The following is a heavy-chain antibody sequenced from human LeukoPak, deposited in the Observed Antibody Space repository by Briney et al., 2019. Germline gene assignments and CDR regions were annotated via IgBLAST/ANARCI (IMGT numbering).Heavy chain of an antibody. Sequence: GSVKVSCTASGYTFTGYYMHWVRQAPGQGLEWMGWINPDSGGTNFAQKFQGRVTMTRDTSISTAYMELSRLRSDDTAVYYCGRDFRDSLDYWGQGPLVTVSS. V-gene: IGHV1-2*02. CDR1: GYTFTGYY. J-gene: IGHJ4*02. CDR2: INPDSGGT. CDR3: GRDFRDSLDY.